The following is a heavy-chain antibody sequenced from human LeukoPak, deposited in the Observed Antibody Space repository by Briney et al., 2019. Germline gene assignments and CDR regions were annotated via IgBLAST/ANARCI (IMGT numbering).Heavy chain of an antibody. J-gene: IGHJ4*02. CDR1: GFTFNSYG. D-gene: IGHD4-17*01. CDR2: IWYDGSNK. CDR3: ARARTTRGLDY. V-gene: IGHV3-33*01. Sequence: PGGSLRLSCAASGFTFNSYGIHWVRQAPGKGLEWVAFIWYDGSNKYYADSVKGRFTIPRENSKNTLYLQINSLRAEDTAVYYCARARTTRGLDYWGQGTLVTVSS.